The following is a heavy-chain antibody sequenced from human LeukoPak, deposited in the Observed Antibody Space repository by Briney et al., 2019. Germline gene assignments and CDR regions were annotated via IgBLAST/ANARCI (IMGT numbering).Heavy chain of an antibody. CDR1: GFTFSSYS. CDR2: TSSSSSTI. V-gene: IGHV3-48*02. CDR3: ARARGTGWYFDL. Sequence: GGSLRLFCAASGFTFSSYSMDWVRQAPGKGLEWVSYTSSSSSTIKYADSVRGRFTISRDNAENSLYLQMNSLRDEDTAVYYCARARGTGWYFDLWGRGTLVTVSS. J-gene: IGHJ2*01. D-gene: IGHD2-15*01.